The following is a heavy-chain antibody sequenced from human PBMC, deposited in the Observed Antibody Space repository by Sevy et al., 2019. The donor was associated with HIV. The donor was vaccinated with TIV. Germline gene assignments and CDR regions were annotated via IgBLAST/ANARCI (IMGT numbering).Heavy chain of an antibody. CDR2: IRSKANSYAT. J-gene: IGHJ6*02. CDR1: GFTFSGSA. V-gene: IGHV3-73*01. CDR3: TRPGERYCSSTSCYTDNYYYYYGMDV. D-gene: IGHD2-2*02. Sequence: GGSLRLSCAASGFTFSGSAMHWVRQASGKGLEWVGRIRSKANSYATAYAASVKGRFTISRDDSKNTAYLQMNSMKTEDTAVYYCTRPGERYCSSTSCYTDNYYYYYGMDVWGQGTTVTVSS.